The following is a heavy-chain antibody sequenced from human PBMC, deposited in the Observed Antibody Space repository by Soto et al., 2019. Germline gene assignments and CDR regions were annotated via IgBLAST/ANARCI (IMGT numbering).Heavy chain of an antibody. D-gene: IGHD3-10*01. CDR1: VFTFSIYA. J-gene: IGHJ6*02. V-gene: IGHV3-30-3*01. CDR3: ARERITMVRGLKDV. CDR2: ISYDGSNK. Sequence: PGGSLSLSCAASVFTFSIYAMHWVRQAPGKGLEWVAVISYDGSNKYYADSVKGRFTISRDNSKNTLYLQMNSLRAEDTAVYYCARERITMVRGLKDVWGQGTTVTVSS.